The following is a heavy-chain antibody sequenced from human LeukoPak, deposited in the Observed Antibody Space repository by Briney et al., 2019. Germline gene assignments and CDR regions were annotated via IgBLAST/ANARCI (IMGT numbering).Heavy chain of an antibody. CDR1: GGSINGYY. V-gene: IGHV4-4*07. D-gene: IGHD6-13*01. Sequence: PSETLSLTCTVSGGSINGYYWSWIRQPAGKGLEWIGRIYNSESINYNPSLKSRVTMSIDTSKRQFSLKLNSVTAADTAVYYCARDRSSSYTRDWFDPWGQGALVTVSS. J-gene: IGHJ5*02. CDR3: ARDRSSSYTRDWFDP. CDR2: IYNSESI.